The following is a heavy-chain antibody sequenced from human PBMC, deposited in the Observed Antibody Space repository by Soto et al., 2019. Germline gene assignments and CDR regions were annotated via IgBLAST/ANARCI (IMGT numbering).Heavy chain of an antibody. D-gene: IGHD2-15*01. CDR2: IYYVGNA. Sequence: SETLSLTCTVSGESITKSVYYWAWGRQTPGKGLEWIASIYYVGNAYYNPSLQSRVTISVDASKNQFSLELQSVTAADSAVYYCARVPYYGSGGDGPYFFDYWGQGTLVTVSS. V-gene: IGHV4-39*01. CDR3: ARVPYYGSGGDGPYFFDY. J-gene: IGHJ4*02. CDR1: GESITKSVYY.